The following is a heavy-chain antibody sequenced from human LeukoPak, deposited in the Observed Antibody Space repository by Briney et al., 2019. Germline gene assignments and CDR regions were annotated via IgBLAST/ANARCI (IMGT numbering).Heavy chain of an antibody. V-gene: IGHV3-15*01. CDR2: IKSKTDGGTT. J-gene: IGHJ4*02. D-gene: IGHD4-17*01. Sequence: GGSLRLSCAASGFTFNDAWMSWVRQAPGKGLEWVGRIKSKTDGGTTDYAAPVKGRFTISRDDSKNTLYLQMDSLKTEDTAVYHCTTGDDGEYDYWGQGALVTVSS. CDR1: GFTFNDAW. CDR3: TTGDDGEYDY.